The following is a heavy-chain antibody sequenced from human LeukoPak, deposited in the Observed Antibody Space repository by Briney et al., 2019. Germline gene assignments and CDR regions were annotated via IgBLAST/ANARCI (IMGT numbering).Heavy chain of an antibody. J-gene: IGHJ3*02. CDR2: NSDGGGRT. D-gene: IGHD6-13*01. Sequence: PGGSLRLSCAASGFTISTYAMIWVRQAPGKGLEWVSTNSDGGGRTYYADFVKGRFTFSRDNSDNTLYLQMNSLRAEDTAVYYCAKTSSTWTDDAFDIWGQGTVVTVSS. V-gene: IGHV3-23*01. CDR3: AKTSSTWTDDAFDI. CDR1: GFTISTYA.